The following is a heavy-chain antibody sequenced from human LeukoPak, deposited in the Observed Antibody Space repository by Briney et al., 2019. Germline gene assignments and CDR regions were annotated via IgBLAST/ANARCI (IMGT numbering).Heavy chain of an antibody. CDR1: GGSISSFY. CDR2: IFYSGST. D-gene: IGHD2-15*01. CDR3: ARHTPVPLPSGFYFEMDV. J-gene: IGHJ6*02. V-gene: IGHV4-59*08. Sequence: SETLSPTCTVSGGSISSFYWSWIRQPPGKGLEWIGYIFYSGSTNYNPSLKSRVTMSVATSKNQFSLKLSSVTAADTAVYYCARHTPVPLPSGFYFEMDVWGQGTTVTVSS.